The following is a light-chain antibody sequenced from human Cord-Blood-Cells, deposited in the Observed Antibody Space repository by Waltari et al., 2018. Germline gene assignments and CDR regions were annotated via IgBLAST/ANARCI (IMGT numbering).Light chain of an antibody. CDR1: ALPKQY. CDR2: KGS. Sequence: SYELTQPPSVSVSPGPTARTTCSGDALPKQYAYWYQQKPGQDPVLVIYKGSERPSGIPERFSGSSSVTTVTLTIRVGQAEDEADYYCQSADSSGTYVFGTGTKVTVL. J-gene: IGLJ1*01. CDR3: QSADSSGTYV. V-gene: IGLV3-25*03.